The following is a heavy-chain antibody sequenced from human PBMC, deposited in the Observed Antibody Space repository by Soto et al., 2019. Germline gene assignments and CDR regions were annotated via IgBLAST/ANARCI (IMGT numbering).Heavy chain of an antibody. CDR1: GGSISSSSYY. Sequence: PSETLSLTCTVSGGSISSSSYYWGWIRQPPGKGLEWIGSIYYSGSTYYNPSLKSRVTISVDTSKNQFFLKLSSVTAADTAVYYCARHIVVVTAIIPNFDYWGQGTLVTVSS. J-gene: IGHJ4*02. CDR2: IYYSGST. CDR3: ARHIVVVTAIIPNFDY. V-gene: IGHV4-39*01. D-gene: IGHD2-21*02.